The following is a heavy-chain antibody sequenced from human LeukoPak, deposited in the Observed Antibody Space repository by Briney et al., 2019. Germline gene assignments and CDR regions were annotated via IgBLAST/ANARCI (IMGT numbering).Heavy chain of an antibody. CDR3: SRIAAAGTSDI. V-gene: IGHV4-59*08. CDR1: GGSISDYY. Sequence: PSETLSLTCTVSGGSISDYYWSWIRQPPGKGLEYIAYIYYSGSTNYNPSLKSRATISVDTSKNRFSLKLTSVTAADTAVYYCSRIAAAGTSDIWGQGTMVTVSS. D-gene: IGHD6-13*01. J-gene: IGHJ3*02. CDR2: IYYSGST.